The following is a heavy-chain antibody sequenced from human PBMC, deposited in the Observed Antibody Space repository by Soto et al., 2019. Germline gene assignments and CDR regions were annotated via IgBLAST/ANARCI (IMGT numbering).Heavy chain of an antibody. V-gene: IGHV4-39*01. CDR2: IYYSGST. Sequence: TSETLSLTCTVSGGSISSSSYYWGWIRQPPGKGLEWIGTIYYSGSTYYNPSLKSRVTISVDTSKNQFSLKLTSVTAADTAVYYCARQESGHSGYDFHWGQGTVVTVSS. CDR3: ARQESGHSGYDFH. J-gene: IGHJ4*02. CDR1: GGSISSSSYY. D-gene: IGHD5-12*01.